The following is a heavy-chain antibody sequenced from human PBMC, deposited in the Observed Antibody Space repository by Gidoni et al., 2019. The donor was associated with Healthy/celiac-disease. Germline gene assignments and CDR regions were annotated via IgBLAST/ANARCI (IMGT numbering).Heavy chain of an antibody. V-gene: IGHV3-15*01. Sequence: EVQLVESGGGLVKPGGSLRLSCAASGFTFSNAWMSWVRQAPGKGLEWVGRIKSKTDGGTTDYAAPVKGRFTISRDDSKNTLYLQMNSLKTEDTAVYYCTTDTSSVVVTPFQDYYYGMDVWGQGTTVTVSS. CDR3: TTDTSSVVVTPFQDYYYGMDV. D-gene: IGHD2-21*02. CDR2: IKSKTDGGTT. CDR1: GFTFSNAW. J-gene: IGHJ6*02.